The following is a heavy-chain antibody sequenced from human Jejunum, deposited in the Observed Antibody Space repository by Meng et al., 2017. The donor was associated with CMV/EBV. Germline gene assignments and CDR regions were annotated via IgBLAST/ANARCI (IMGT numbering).Heavy chain of an antibody. D-gene: IGHD2-15*01. J-gene: IGHJ5*02. CDR2: IYHGGST. CDR1: GDSISSDYF. CDR3: KTYSSGGGLGS. V-gene: IGHV4-30-4*01. Sequence: QVQLTESGPGLVKPSQPLSLTCTVSGDSISSDYFWSWLRQPPGKGLEWIGYIYHGGSTDYNPSLRSRVTISVDTSKNQFSLKLSSVTAADTAVYYCKTYSSGGGLGSWGQGTLVTVSS.